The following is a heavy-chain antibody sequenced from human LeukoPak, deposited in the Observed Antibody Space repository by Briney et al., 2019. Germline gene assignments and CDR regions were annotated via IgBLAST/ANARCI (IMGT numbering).Heavy chain of an antibody. D-gene: IGHD5/OR15-5a*01. CDR2: IYYGGST. V-gene: IGHV4-59*01. CDR1: GGSIRSYD. J-gene: IGHJ5*02. CDR3: ARQGSVEGWFDP. Sequence: SETLSLTCTVSGGSIRSYDWSWIRQPPGKGLEWIGYIYYGGSTNYNPSLKSRVTISVDTSKNQFSLKLSSVTAADTAVYYCARQGSVEGWFDPWGQGTLVTVSS.